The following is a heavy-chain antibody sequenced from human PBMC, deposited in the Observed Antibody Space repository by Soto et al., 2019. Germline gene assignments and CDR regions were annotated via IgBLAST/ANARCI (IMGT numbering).Heavy chain of an antibody. CDR3: ARGSSTSSGWYIRELYFDY. J-gene: IGHJ4*02. CDR1: GGSFSGYY. V-gene: IGHV4-34*01. D-gene: IGHD6-19*01. Sequence: NPSETLSLTCAVYGGSFSGYYWSWIRQPPGKGLEWIGEINHSGSTNYNPSLKSRVTISVDTSKNQFSLKLSSVTAADTAVYYCARGSSTSSGWYIRELYFDYWGQGTLVTVSS. CDR2: INHSGST.